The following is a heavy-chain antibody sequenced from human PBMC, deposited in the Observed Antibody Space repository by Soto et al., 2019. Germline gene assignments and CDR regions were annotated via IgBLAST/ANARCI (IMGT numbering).Heavy chain of an antibody. Sequence: GGSLRLSCAASGFTFSSYAMHWVRQAPGKGLEWVAVISYDGSNKYYADSVKGRFTISRDNSKNTLYLQMNSLRAEDTAVYYCARVDSSSWDYWGQGTLVTVSS. D-gene: IGHD6-13*01. CDR2: ISYDGSNK. J-gene: IGHJ4*02. CDR1: GFTFSSYA. V-gene: IGHV3-30*04. CDR3: ARVDSSSWDY.